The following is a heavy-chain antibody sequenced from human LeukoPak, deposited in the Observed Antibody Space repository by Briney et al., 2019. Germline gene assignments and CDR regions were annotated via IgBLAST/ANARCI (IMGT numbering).Heavy chain of an antibody. CDR1: GFSFRTYW. J-gene: IGHJ4*02. CDR3: ARGDLYGSGSPEFYFDY. Sequence: SGGSLRLSCAASGFSFRTYWMTWVRQAPGKGLEWVANIKPDGSEKYYVDSVKGRFTISRDNAKNSLYLQMNSLRAEDTAVYYCARGDLYGSGSPEFYFDYWGQGTLVTVSS. V-gene: IGHV3-7*05. CDR2: IKPDGSEK. D-gene: IGHD3-10*01.